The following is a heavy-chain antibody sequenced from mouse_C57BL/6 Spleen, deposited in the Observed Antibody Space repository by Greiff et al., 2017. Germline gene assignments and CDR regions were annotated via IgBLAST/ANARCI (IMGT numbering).Heavy chain of an antibody. CDR1: GYSITSGYY. Sequence: ESGPGLVKPSQSLSLTCSVTGYSITSGYYWNWIRQFPGNKLEWMGYISYDGSNNYNPSLKNRISITRDTSKNQFFLKLNSVTTEDTATYCCARGDSPWYFDVWGTGTTVTVSS. D-gene: IGHD6-1*01. V-gene: IGHV3-6*01. J-gene: IGHJ1*03. CDR3: ARGDSPWYFDV. CDR2: ISYDGSN.